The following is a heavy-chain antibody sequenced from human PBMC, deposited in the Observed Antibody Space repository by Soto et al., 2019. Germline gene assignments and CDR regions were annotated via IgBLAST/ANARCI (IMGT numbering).Heavy chain of an antibody. D-gene: IGHD3-3*01. CDR2: IIPIFGTA. V-gene: IGHV1-69*13. J-gene: IGHJ5*02. CDR1: GGTFSSYA. CDR3: ARDVRPGLYDFWSGYNSWFDP. Sequence: SVKVSCKASGGTFSSYAISWVRQAPGQGLEWMGGIIPIFGTANYAQKFQGRVTITADESTSTAYMELSSLRSEDTAVYYCARDVRPGLYDFWSGYNSWFDPWGQGTLVTVSS.